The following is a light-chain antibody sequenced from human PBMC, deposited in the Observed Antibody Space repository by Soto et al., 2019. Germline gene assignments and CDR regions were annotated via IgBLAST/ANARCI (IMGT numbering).Light chain of an antibody. J-gene: IGLJ1*01. CDR3: SSYTSSSTYV. CDR2: EVS. Sequence: QSALTQPASVSVSPGQSITSSCTGTSSDVGGYNYVSWYQHHPGKAPKLMIYEVSNRPSGVSNRFSGSKSGNTASLTISGLQAEDEADYYCSSYTSSSTYVFGTGTKVTVL. CDR1: SSDVGGYNY. V-gene: IGLV2-14*01.